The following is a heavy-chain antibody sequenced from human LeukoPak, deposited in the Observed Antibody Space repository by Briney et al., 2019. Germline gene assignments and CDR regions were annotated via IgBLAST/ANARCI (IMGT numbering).Heavy chain of an antibody. J-gene: IGHJ4*02. CDR3: ARDRRVVPAAMAGLDY. D-gene: IGHD2-2*01. CDR2: ISSSSNYI. Sequence: GGSLRLSCAASGFTFSSYSMNWVRQAPGKGLEWVSSISSSSNYIYYADSVKGRFTISRGNAKNSLYLQMNSLRAEDKAVYYCARDRRVVPAAMAGLDYWGQGTLVTVSS. V-gene: IGHV3-21*01. CDR1: GFTFSSYS.